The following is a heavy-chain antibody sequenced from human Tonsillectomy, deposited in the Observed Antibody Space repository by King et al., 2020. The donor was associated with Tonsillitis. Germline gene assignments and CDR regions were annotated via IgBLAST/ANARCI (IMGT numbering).Heavy chain of an antibody. CDR1: GFTVSTNY. CDR3: ARDEMIRGAAYYYYGMDV. Sequence: VQLVESGGGLIQPGGSLRLSCAASGFTVSTNYMSWVRQAPGKGLEWVSITYSGGGTYYADSVKGRFTISRDNSKNTLYLQMNSLRADDTAVYYCARDEMIRGAAYYYYGMDVWGQGTRSPSP. CDR2: TYSGGGT. J-gene: IGHJ6*02. D-gene: IGHD3-10*01. V-gene: IGHV3-53*01.